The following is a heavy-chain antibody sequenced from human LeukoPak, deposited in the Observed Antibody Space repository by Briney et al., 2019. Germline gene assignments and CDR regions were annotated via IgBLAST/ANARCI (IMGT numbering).Heavy chain of an antibody. D-gene: IGHD2-15*01. CDR3: ARGAAATSHDY. CDR1: GITFSRYG. CDR2: ISSSSSYI. Sequence: GGSLRLSCEASGITFSRYGLTWVRQAPGKGLEWVSSISSSSSYIYYADSVKGRFTISRDNAKNSLYLQMNSLRAEDTAVYYCARGAAATSHDYWGQGTLVTVSS. J-gene: IGHJ4*02. V-gene: IGHV3-21*01.